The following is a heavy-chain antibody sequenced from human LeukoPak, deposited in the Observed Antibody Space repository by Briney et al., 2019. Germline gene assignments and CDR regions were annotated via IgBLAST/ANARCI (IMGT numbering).Heavy chain of an antibody. CDR3: ARGYDGSGYYYRNWYFDL. CDR2: IYTSGST. CDR1: GGSISSGSYY. Sequence: PSETLSLTCTVSGGSISSGSYYWSWIRQPAGKGLEWIGRIYTSGSTSYNPSLKSRATISVDTSKNQFSLKLSSVTAADTAVYYCARGYDGSGYYYRNWYFDLWGRGTLVTVSS. V-gene: IGHV4-61*02. J-gene: IGHJ2*01. D-gene: IGHD3-22*01.